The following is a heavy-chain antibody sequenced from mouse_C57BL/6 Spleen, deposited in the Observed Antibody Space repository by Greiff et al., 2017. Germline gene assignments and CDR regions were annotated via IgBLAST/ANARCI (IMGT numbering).Heavy chain of an antibody. Sequence: EVQLQQSGPELVKPGALVKISCKASGYTFTDYYMNWVKQSHGKSLEWIGDINPNNGGTSYNQKFKGKATLTVDKSSSTAYMELRSLTSEDSAVYYCARSAYDYEGFAYWGQGTLVTVSA. V-gene: IGHV1-26*01. CDR2: INPNNGGT. CDR1: GYTFTDYY. D-gene: IGHD2-4*01. CDR3: ARSAYDYEGFAY. J-gene: IGHJ3*01.